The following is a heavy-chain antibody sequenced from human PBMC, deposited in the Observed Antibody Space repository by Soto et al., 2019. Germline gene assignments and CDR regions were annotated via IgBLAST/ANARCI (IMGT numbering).Heavy chain of an antibody. CDR1: GFTFSDYA. J-gene: IGHJ4*02. CDR3: AKGGRQWLVTSDFNY. CDR2: VSHDGRNK. Sequence: VQLVESGGGVVQPGRSLRLSCAASGFTFSDYAMHWVRQAPGKGLEWVAVVSHDGRNKHYADTVKGRFTISRDSSKNTVSLEMTSLRAEDTAVYYCAKGGRQWLVTSDFNYWGQGARVTVSS. D-gene: IGHD6-19*01. V-gene: IGHV3-30*18.